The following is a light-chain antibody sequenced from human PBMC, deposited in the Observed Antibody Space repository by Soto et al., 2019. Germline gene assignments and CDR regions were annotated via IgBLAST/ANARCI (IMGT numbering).Light chain of an antibody. J-gene: IGKJ3*01. Sequence: EMVLTQSPCTLSVSPGEPATLSCRTRQSISSTYLAWYQKKPGQAPMLLLFGAINRATRIPDRFRGSGSGTDFTRTISGLETEDRAFYYCQQYGSPSFAFGPGTKVEIK. CDR1: QSISSTY. CDR3: QQYGSPSFA. CDR2: GAI. V-gene: IGKV3-20*01.